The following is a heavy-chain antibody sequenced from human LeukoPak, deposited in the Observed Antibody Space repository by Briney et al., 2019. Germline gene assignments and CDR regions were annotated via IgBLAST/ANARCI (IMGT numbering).Heavy chain of an antibody. CDR2: IIPILGIA. J-gene: IGHJ4*02. CDR3: ASQSGDNTFGGVIAPYYFDY. Sequence: GASVKVSCKASGGTFSSYAISWVRQAPGQGLEWMGRIIPILGIANYAQKFQGRVTITADKSTSTAYMELSSLRSEDTAVYYCASQSGDNTFGGVIAPYYFDYWGQGTLVTVSS. CDR1: GGTFSSYA. D-gene: IGHD3-16*02. V-gene: IGHV1-69*04.